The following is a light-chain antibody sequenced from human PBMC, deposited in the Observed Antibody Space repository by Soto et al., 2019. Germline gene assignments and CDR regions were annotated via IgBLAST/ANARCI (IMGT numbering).Light chain of an antibody. CDR1: QSVSSK. J-gene: IGKJ1*01. CDR3: QQYNNWPPWT. CDR2: DAS. Sequence: EVVMTQSPATLSVSPGERATLSCRASQSVSSKLAWYQQKPGQAPRLLIYDASTRATGIPARFSGSGSGTEFTLTISSLQSEDFAIYECQQYNNWPPWTFGQGTKVEIK. V-gene: IGKV3-15*01.